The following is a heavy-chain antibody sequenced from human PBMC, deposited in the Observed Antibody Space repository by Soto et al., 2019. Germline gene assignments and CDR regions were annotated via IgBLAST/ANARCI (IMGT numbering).Heavy chain of an antibody. CDR2: IIPIFGTA. CDR3: ARPVEMATITEALAFDY. CDR1: GGTFSSYA. Sequence: SVKVSCKASGGTFSSYAISWVRQAPGQGLEWMGGIIPIFGTANYAQKFQGRVTITADESTSTAYMELSSLRSEDTAVYYCARPVEMATITEALAFDYWGQGTLVTVSS. J-gene: IGHJ4*02. D-gene: IGHD5-12*01. V-gene: IGHV1-69*13.